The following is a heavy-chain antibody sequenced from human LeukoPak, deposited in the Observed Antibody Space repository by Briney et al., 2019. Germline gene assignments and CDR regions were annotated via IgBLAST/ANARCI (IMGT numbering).Heavy chain of an antibody. CDR1: GYTFTSYG. CDR3: ARGYGSGSYRSYYYGMDV. CDR2: ISPYSGNT. D-gene: IGHD3-10*01. V-gene: IGHV1-18*01. J-gene: IGHJ6*02. Sequence: AVKVSCKASGYTFTSYGVSWVRQAPGQGLEWMGWISPYSGNTNYAQKLQGRVTMTTDTSTSTAYMELRSLRPDDTAVYYCARGYGSGSYRSYYYGMDVWGQGTTVTVSS.